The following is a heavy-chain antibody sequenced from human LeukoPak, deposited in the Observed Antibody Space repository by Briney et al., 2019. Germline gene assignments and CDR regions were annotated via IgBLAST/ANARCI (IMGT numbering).Heavy chain of an antibody. J-gene: IGHJ5*02. CDR1: GFTFSSYA. Sequence: GGSLRLSCAASGFTFSSYAMSWVRQAPGKGLEWVSAISGSGGSTYYADSVKGRFTISRDNSKNTLYLQMNSLRAEDTAVYYCAKDRDLIRELRWLAQSNWFDPWGQGTLVTVSS. CDR3: AKDRDLIRELRWLAQSNWFDP. V-gene: IGHV3-23*01. D-gene: IGHD4-23*01. CDR2: ISGSGGST.